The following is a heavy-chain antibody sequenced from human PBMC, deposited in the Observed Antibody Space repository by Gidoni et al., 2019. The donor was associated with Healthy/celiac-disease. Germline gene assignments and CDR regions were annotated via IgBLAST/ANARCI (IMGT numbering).Heavy chain of an antibody. J-gene: IGHJ3*02. CDR2: ISWNSGSI. CDR3: AKDYDSSGDDAFDI. D-gene: IGHD3-22*01. V-gene: IGHV3-9*01. Sequence: EVQLVESGGGLVQPGRSLRLSCAASGFIFDDYAMHWVRQAPGKGLEWVSGISWNSGSIGYADSVKGRFTISRDNAKNSLYLQMNSLRAEDTALYYCAKDYDSSGDDAFDIWGQGTMVTVSS. CDR1: GFIFDDYA.